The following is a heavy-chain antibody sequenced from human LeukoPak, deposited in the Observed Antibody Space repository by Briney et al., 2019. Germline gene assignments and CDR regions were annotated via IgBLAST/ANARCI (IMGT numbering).Heavy chain of an antibody. V-gene: IGHV4-30-2*01. CDR3: ARVARYQLLHFDY. CDR1: GGSISSGGYY. J-gene: IGHJ4*02. CDR2: IYHSGST. Sequence: SQTLSLTCTVSGGSISSGGYYWSWIRQPPGKGLEWIGYIYHSGSTYYNPSLKSRVTISVDRSKNQFSLKLSSVTVADTAVYYCARVARYQLLHFDYWGQGTLVTVSS. D-gene: IGHD2-2*01.